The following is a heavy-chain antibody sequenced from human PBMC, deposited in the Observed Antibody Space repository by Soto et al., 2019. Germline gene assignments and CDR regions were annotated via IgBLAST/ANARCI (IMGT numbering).Heavy chain of an antibody. V-gene: IGHV1-69*13. J-gene: IGHJ4*02. CDR2: IIPIFGTA. D-gene: IGHD1-26*01. Sequence: SVKVSCKASGGTFSSYAISWVRQAPGQGLEWMGGIIPIFGTANYAQKFQGRVTITADESTSTAYMELSSLRSEDTAVYYCARASGSYFSRLYYFDYWGQGTLVTVSS. CDR3: ARASGSYFSRLYYFDY. CDR1: GGTFSSYA.